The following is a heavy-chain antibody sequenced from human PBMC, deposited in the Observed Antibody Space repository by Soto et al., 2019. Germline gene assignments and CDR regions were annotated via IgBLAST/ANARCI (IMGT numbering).Heavy chain of an antibody. CDR2: INHSGST. Sequence: QVQLQQWGAGLLKPSETLSLTCAVYGGSFSGYYWSWIRQPPGKGLEWIGEINHSGSTNYNPSLNSRVTISLDTSNNQLSLKLSSVTAPDPAGFYCAASLYSSSWSYWGQATLVTVSS. D-gene: IGHD6-13*01. CDR3: AASLYSSSWSY. CDR1: GGSFSGYY. J-gene: IGHJ4*02. V-gene: IGHV4-34*01.